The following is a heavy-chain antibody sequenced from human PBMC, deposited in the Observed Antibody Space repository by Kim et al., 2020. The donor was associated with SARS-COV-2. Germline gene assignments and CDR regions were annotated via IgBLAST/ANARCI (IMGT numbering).Heavy chain of an antibody. Sequence: SETLSLTCAVYGGSFSGYYWSWIRQPPGKGLEWIGEINHSGSTNYNPSLKSRVTISVDTSKNQFSLKLSSVTAADTAVYYCARPRRGEPYSSSCYWFDP. D-gene: IGHD6-13*01. CDR2: INHSGST. J-gene: IGHJ5*02. V-gene: IGHV4-34*01. CDR1: GGSFSGYY. CDR3: ARPRRGEPYSSSCYWFDP.